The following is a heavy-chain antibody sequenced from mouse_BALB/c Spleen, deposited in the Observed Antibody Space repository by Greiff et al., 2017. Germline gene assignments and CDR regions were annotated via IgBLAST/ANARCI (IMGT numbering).Heavy chain of an antibody. V-gene: IGHV3-2*02. D-gene: IGHD4-1*01. CDR2: ISYSGST. Sequence: EVKLQESGPGLVKPSQSLSLTCTVTGYSITSDYAWNWIRQFPGNKLEWMGYISYSGSTSYNPSLKSRIPITRDASKNQFFLQLNSVTTEDTATYDCARPELGGFAYWGQGTLVTVSA. CDR1: GYSITSDYA. CDR3: ARPELGGFAY. J-gene: IGHJ3*01.